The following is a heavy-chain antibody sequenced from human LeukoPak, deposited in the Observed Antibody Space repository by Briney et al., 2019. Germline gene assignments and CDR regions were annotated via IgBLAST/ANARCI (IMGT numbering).Heavy chain of an antibody. CDR2: INSDGSST. D-gene: IGHD6-19*01. CDR1: GFTYSSYW. J-gene: IGHJ4*02. V-gene: IGHV3-74*01. CDR3: ARYSSGWTPAYFDY. Sequence: GGSLRLSCAASGFTYSSYWMRWVRQAPGKGLVWVGHINSDGSSTTYADSVKGRFTIPRDNAKNTLYLQMNSLRAEDTAVYYCARYSSGWTPAYFDYWGQGTLVTVSS.